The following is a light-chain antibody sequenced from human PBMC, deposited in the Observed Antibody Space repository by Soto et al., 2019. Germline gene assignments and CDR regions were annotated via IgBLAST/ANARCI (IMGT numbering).Light chain of an antibody. CDR1: RSDVGGYNY. V-gene: IGLV2-14*01. CDR2: DVS. Sequence: QSALTQPACVSGSRGQSITISCTGTRSDVGGYNYVSWYQQHPGKAPKLMIYDVSNRPSGVSNRFSGSKSGNTASLTISGLQAEDEADYYCSSYTSSSTYVFGTGTKLTDL. J-gene: IGLJ1*01. CDR3: SSYTSSSTYV.